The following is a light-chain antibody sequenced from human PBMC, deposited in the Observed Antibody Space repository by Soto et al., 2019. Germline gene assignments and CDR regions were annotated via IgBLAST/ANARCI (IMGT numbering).Light chain of an antibody. J-gene: IGKJ2*01. CDR2: GAS. V-gene: IGKV3-20*01. CDR1: QIISSTY. Sequence: DIVLTQSPGTPSLSPGERATLSCRASQIISSTYLGWYQQKPGQAPRLLIDGASSRATGIPDRFSGSGSGTDFTLTISRLEPEDFAVYYCQHYGTSLYTFGQGTKLEIK. CDR3: QHYGTSLYT.